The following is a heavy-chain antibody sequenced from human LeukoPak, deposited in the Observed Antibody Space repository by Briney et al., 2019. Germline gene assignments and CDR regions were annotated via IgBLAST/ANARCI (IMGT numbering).Heavy chain of an antibody. D-gene: IGHD4-17*01. V-gene: IGHV1-2*02. CDR1: GYTFTGYY. J-gene: IGHJ5*02. CDR2: INPNSGGT. Sequence: ASVKVSCKASGYTFTGYYMHWVRQAPAQGLEWMGWINPNSGGTNYAQKFQGRVTMTRDTSISTAYMELSRLRSDDTAVHYCARARGTVTTQNKGWFDPWGQGTLVTVSS. CDR3: ARARGTVTTQNKGWFDP.